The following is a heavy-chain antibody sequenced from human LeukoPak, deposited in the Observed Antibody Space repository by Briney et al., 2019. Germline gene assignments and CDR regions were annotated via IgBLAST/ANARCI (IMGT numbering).Heavy chain of an antibody. D-gene: IGHD3-22*01. CDR1: GYTFTSYY. J-gene: IGHJ5*02. CDR3: ARDFPDYYDSSGRENWFDP. CDR2: INPSGGST. V-gene: IGHV1-46*01. Sequence: ASVTVSCKASGYTFTSYYMHWVRQAPGQGLEWMGVINPSGGSTSYAQKFQGRVTMTRDTSTSTVYMELSSLRSEDTAVYYCARDFPDYYDSSGRENWFDPWGQGTLVTVSS.